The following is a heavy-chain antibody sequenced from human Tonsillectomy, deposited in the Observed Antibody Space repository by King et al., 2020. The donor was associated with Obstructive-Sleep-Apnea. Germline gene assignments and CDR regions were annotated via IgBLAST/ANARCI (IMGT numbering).Heavy chain of an antibody. CDR3: AKDNIDQLISGPDY. CDR2: ISWHGDGT. D-gene: IGHD2-2*01. CDR1: GFTFDDYT. J-gene: IGHJ4*02. Sequence: VQLVESGGVVVQPGGSLRLSCAASGFTFDDYTMHWVRQAPGKGLEWVALISWHGDGTYYADSVRGRFTISRDNRKNSLYLQMNSLRTEDTALYYCAKDNIDQLISGPDYWGQGTLVTVSS. V-gene: IGHV3-43*01.